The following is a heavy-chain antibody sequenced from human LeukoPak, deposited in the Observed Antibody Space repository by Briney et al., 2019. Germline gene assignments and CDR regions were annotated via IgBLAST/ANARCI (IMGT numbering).Heavy chain of an antibody. CDR2: INHSGST. Sequence: SETLSLTCAVYGGSFSGYYWSWIRQPPGKGLEWIGEINHSGSTNYNPSLKSRVTISVDTSKNQFSLKLSSVTAADSAVYYCAKSDGYGLIVYLGQGTLVTVSS. CDR1: GGSFSGYY. J-gene: IGHJ4*02. D-gene: IGHD2-21*02. V-gene: IGHV4-34*01. CDR3: AKSDGYGLIVY.